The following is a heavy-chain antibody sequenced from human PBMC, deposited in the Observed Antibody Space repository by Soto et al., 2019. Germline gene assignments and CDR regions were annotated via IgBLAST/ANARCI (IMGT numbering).Heavy chain of an antibody. Sequence: EVQLVESGGGLVQPGGSLRLSCAASGFTFSSYSRNWVRQAPGKGLEWVSYISSSSSTIYYADSVKGRFTISRDNAKNSLYLQMNSLRDEDTAVYYCARDSSSWYYYYYGMDVWGQGTTVTVSS. J-gene: IGHJ6*02. CDR2: ISSSSSTI. CDR3: ARDSSSWYYYYYGMDV. D-gene: IGHD6-13*01. V-gene: IGHV3-48*02. CDR1: GFTFSSYS.